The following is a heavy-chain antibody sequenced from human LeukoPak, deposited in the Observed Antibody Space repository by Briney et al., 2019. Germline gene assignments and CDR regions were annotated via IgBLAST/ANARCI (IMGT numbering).Heavy chain of an antibody. Sequence: SETLSLTCTVSGGSISSYYWSWIRQPPGKGLEWIGYIYYSGSTNYNPSLKSRVTISVDTSKNQFSLRLTSVSAADTAVYYCASSRNYYGSGTYYSLYAMDVWGQGTPVTVSS. D-gene: IGHD3-10*01. CDR1: GGSISSYY. CDR3: ASSRNYYGSGTYYSLYAMDV. V-gene: IGHV4-59*12. CDR2: IYYSGST. J-gene: IGHJ6*02.